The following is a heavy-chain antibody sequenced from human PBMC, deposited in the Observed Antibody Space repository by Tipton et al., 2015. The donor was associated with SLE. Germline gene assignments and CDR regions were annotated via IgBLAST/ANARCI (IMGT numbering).Heavy chain of an antibody. CDR3: ARLTIFGVVIIGNYYYYMDV. D-gene: IGHD3-3*01. CDR2: INHSGST. J-gene: IGHJ6*03. Sequence: LRLSCAVYGGSFSGYYWSWVRQPPGKGLEWIGAINHSGSTNYNPSRKSRVTISVDTSKNQFSLKLSSVTAADTAVYYCARLTIFGVVIIGNYYYYMDVWGKGTTVTVSS. CDR1: GGSFSGYY. V-gene: IGHV4-34*01.